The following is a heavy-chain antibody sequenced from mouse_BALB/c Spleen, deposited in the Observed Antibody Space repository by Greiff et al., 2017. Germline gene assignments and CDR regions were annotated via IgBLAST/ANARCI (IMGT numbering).Heavy chain of an antibody. J-gene: IGHJ2*01. CDR2: ISSGGGST. V-gene: IGHV5-12-1*01. CDR3: ASPYYGSYFDY. Sequence: VQLQESGGGLVKPGGSLKLSCAASGFTFSSYTMSWVRQTPEKRLEWVATISSGGGSTYYPDTVKGRFTISRDNAKNTLYLQMSSLKSEDTAMYYCASPYYGSYFDYWGQGTTLTVSS. D-gene: IGHD1-1*01. CDR1: GFTFSSYT.